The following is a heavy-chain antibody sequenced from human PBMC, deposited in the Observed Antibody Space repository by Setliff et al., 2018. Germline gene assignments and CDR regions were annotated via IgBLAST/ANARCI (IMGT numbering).Heavy chain of an antibody. Sequence: GGSLRLSCAASGFTFSTYALSWVRQAPGKGPEWVSTITGNGNSLYYADSVKGRFTVFRGNAGNSVHLQMNNLGVDDAAIYYCASPPIRQYNYYMDVWGKGTTVTVSS. CDR3: ASPPIRQYNYYMDV. CDR1: GFTFSTYA. D-gene: IGHD1-20*01. V-gene: IGHV3-23*01. CDR2: ITGNGNSL. J-gene: IGHJ6*04.